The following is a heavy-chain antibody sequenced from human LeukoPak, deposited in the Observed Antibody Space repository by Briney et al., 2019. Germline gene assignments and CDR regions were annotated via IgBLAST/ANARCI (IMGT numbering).Heavy chain of an antibody. V-gene: IGHV4-31*03. Sequence: PSETLSLTCTVSGGSISSGGYYWSWIRQHPRKGLEWIGYIYYSGSTYYNPSLKSRVTISVDTSKNQFSLKLSSVTAADTAVYYCARDGAPEAFDIWGQGTMVTVSS. CDR1: GGSISSGGYY. J-gene: IGHJ3*02. CDR3: ARDGAPEAFDI. CDR2: IYYSGST. D-gene: IGHD1-26*01.